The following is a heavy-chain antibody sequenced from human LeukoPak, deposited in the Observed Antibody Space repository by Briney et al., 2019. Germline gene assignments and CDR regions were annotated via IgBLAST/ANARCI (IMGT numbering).Heavy chain of an antibody. Sequence: SETLSLTCTVSGGSISSHYWSWIRQPPGKGLEWIGYNYYSGSTNYNPSLKNRVTISIDTSKNQFSLKLSSVTAADTAVYYCARDLRPLRFLEWSRGDYYYYMDVWGKGTTVTVSS. CDR1: GGSISSHY. CDR3: ARDLRPLRFLEWSRGDYYYYMDV. J-gene: IGHJ6*03. CDR2: NYYSGST. D-gene: IGHD3-3*01. V-gene: IGHV4-59*11.